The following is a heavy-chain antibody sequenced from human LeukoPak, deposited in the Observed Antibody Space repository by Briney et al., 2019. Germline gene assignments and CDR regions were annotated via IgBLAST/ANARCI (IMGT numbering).Heavy chain of an antibody. CDR2: IKQDGSEK. D-gene: IGHD3-22*01. CDR3: SRDQFSPTGSGYSLFEY. Sequence: PGGSLRLSCAASGFTFSSYWMSWVRQAPGKGLEWVANIKQDGSEKYYVDSVKGRFTISRDNAKNSLYLQMNSLRAEDTAVYYWSRDQFSPTGSGYSLFEYWGQGTLVTVSP. V-gene: IGHV3-7*01. J-gene: IGHJ4*02. CDR1: GFTFSSYW.